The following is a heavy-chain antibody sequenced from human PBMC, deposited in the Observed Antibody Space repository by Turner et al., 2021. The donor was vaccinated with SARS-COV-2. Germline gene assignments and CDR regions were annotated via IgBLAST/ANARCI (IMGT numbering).Heavy chain of an antibody. J-gene: IGHJ6*02. CDR1: GFTSSSYW. CDR3: AREESGSFGAYGMDL. V-gene: IGHV3-7*03. Sequence: AQLVVAVGGLVQPGGSLRLSCAPSGFTSSSYWRNWVRQAPGKGRDGVANIKQDGSEKCYVDAVKARFTISRDNAKNSLYLQMNSLRGEDMAVYCCAREESGSFGAYGMDLWAQGTTVTVS. D-gene: IGHD2-15*01. CDR2: IKQDGSEK.